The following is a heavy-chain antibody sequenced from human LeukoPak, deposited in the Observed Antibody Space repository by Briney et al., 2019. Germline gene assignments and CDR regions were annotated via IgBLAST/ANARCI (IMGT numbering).Heavy chain of an antibody. J-gene: IGHJ4*02. CDR2: ISYDGGNK. CDR1: GFTFSSYA. V-gene: IGHV3-30-3*01. CDR3: ARRRVGPSWGVFDY. D-gene: IGHD1-26*01. Sequence: PGGSLRLSCAASGFTFSSYAMHWVRQAPGKGLEWVAVISYDGGNKYYADSVKGRFTISRDNPKNTLYLQMNSLRAEDTAVYYCARRRVGPSWGVFDYWGQGTLVTVSS.